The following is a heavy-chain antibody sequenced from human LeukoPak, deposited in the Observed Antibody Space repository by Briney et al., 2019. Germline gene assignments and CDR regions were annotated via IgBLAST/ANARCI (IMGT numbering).Heavy chain of an antibody. CDR1: GYTFIGYY. V-gene: IGHV1-2*02. Sequence: ASVKVSCKASGYTFIGYYLHWVRQAPGQGLEWMGWINPHNGDTNYAQKFQGRVTMTRDTSITTAYRELRRLKSDDTAVYYCATVRDIVVGGGPYYFDYWGQGTLVTVSS. J-gene: IGHJ4*02. D-gene: IGHD2-15*01. CDR3: ATVRDIVVGGGPYYFDY. CDR2: INPHNGDT.